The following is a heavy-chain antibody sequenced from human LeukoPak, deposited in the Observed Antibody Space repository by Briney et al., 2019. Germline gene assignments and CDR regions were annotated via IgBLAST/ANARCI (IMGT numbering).Heavy chain of an antibody. V-gene: IGHV4-39*01. CDR3: ASDIQNYAVDY. CDR2: IYYSGST. CDR1: VASISSSSYY. Sequence: SGALSLTCTVSVASISSSSYYWVWIRQPPGKGLEWIGTIYYSGSTLYNVSRESRVTLSAATSKNQFSLELSSVTGADTSVYFRASDIQNYAVDYWGQKTLVTVPS. D-gene: IGHD1-7*01. J-gene: IGHJ4*02.